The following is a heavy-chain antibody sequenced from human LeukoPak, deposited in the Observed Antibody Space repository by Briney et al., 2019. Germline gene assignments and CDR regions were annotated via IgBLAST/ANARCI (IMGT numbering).Heavy chain of an antibody. CDR1: GYTFTGCY. CDR2: INPNSGGT. J-gene: IGHJ4*02. V-gene: IGHV1-2*02. D-gene: IGHD3-9*01. Sequence: ASVKVSCKASGYTFTGCYMHWVRQAPGQGLEWMGWINPNSGGTNYSQKFQGRVTMTRDTSISTAYMELTRLRSDDTAVYYCPTQYPELRYFDWLHYWGQGTLVTVSS. CDR3: PTQYPELRYFDWLHY.